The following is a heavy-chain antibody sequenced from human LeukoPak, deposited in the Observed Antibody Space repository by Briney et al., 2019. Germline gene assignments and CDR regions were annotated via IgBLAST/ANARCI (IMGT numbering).Heavy chain of an antibody. D-gene: IGHD4-17*01. V-gene: IGHV4-59*01. CDR1: GGSISSYY. J-gene: IGHJ4*02. Sequence: SETLSLTCTVSGGSISSYYWSWIRQPPGKGLEWIGYIYYSGSTNYNPSLKSRVTISVDTSKNQFSLKLSSVTAADTAVYYCASCGDYGNYFDYWGQGTLVTVSS. CDR2: IYYSGST. CDR3: ASCGDYGNYFDY.